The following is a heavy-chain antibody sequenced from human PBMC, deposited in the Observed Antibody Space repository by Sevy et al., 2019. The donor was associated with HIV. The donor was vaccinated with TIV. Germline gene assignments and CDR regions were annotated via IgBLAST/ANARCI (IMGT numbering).Heavy chain of an antibody. CDR3: AREGEYYYGWGAYYYYYGMDF. V-gene: IGHV1-2*07. Sequence: ASVKVSCKASGYTFTGYYMHWVRQAPGQGLEWMGCINPNSGGTNYVHKLQGRVTMTRDTYISTAYMEMSRLRSDDTDVYYCAREGEYYYGWGAYYYYYGMDFWGQGTTVTVSS. D-gene: IGHD3-10*01. CDR1: GYTFTGYY. CDR2: INPNSGGT. J-gene: IGHJ6*02.